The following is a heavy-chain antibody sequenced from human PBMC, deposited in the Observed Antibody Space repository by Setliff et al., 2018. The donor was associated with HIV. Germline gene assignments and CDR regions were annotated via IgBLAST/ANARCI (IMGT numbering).Heavy chain of an antibody. CDR3: ARLEYYPDGNGYLQFYFDY. J-gene: IGHJ4*02. Sequence: KTSETLSLTCTVSGGSISSYYWSWIRQPAGKGLEWIGRIYTSGSTNYNPSLKSRVTMSLDTSKTQYSLKLNSVTAADTAVYYCARLEYYPDGNGYLQFYFDYWGQGTLVTVSS. CDR1: GGSISSYY. D-gene: IGHD3-22*01. CDR2: IYTSGST. V-gene: IGHV4-4*07.